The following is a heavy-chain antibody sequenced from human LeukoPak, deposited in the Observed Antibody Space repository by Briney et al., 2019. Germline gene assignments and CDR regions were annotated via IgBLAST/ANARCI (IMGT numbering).Heavy chain of an antibody. CDR1: GESFSGYY. V-gene: IGHV4-34*01. CDR2: INDSGST. CDR3: TRGSRFWLGNFFRQPLSFDS. D-gene: IGHD6-19*01. J-gene: IGHJ4*02. Sequence: SETLSLTCAVYGESFSGYYWNWIRQPPGKGLEWIGEINDSGSTNYNPSLKSRLTMSVDTSKNQFSLKLSSVTAADTAVYYCTRGSRFWLGNFFRQPLSFDSWGQGNLATVSS.